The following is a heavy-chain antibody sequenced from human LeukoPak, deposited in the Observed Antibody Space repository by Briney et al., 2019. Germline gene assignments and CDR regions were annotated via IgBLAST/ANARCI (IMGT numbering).Heavy chain of an antibody. CDR3: ARVSLDCSSTSCYTLFDY. J-gene: IGHJ4*02. V-gene: IGHV4-30-4*08. CDR2: IYYSGST. Sequence: SETLSLTCTVSGGSISSGDYYWSWIRQPPGKGLEWIGYIYYSGSTYYNPSLKSRVTISVDTSKNQFPLKLSSVTAADTAVYYCARVSLDCSSTSCYTLFDYWGQGTLVTVSS. D-gene: IGHD2-2*02. CDR1: GGSISSGDYY.